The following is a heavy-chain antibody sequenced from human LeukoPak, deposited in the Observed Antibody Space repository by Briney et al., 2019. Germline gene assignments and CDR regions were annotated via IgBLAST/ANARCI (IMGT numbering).Heavy chain of an antibody. J-gene: IGHJ4*02. D-gene: IGHD3-3*01. CDR2: ITSNGKSV. CDR1: GFTFSDYY. CDR3: ARAGVDTSGYYYQGFDY. V-gene: IGHV3-11*04. Sequence: SGGSLRLSCAASGFTFSDYYMGWIRQAPGKGLEWVSYITSNGKSVYYAAPVKGRFTISRDNAKNSLYLQVNSLTAEDTAVYYCARAGVDTSGYYYQGFDYWGQGTLVTVSS.